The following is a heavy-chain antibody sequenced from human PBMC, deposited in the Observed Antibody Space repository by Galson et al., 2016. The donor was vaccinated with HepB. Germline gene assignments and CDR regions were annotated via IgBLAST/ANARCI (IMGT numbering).Heavy chain of an antibody. V-gene: IGHV3-30*18. Sequence: SLRLSCAASGFTFSSYGMHWVRQAPGKGLEWVAVISYDGSNKYYADSVKGRFTISRDNSKNTLFLQMNSLRAEDTAIYYCAKCAHSYGNDAFDVWGQGTMVTVSP. D-gene: IGHD5-18*01. CDR1: GFTFSSYG. CDR3: AKCAHSYGNDAFDV. J-gene: IGHJ3*01. CDR2: ISYDGSNK.